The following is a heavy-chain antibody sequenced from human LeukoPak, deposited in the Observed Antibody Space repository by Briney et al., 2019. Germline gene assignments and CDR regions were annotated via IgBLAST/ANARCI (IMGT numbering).Heavy chain of an antibody. CDR2: VFGGGST. CDR3: ARGSSSRFDY. CDR1: GFTVTSKH. D-gene: IGHD6-13*01. J-gene: IGHJ4*02. Sequence: GGSLRLSCAASGFTVTSKHMNWVRQAPGKGLEWVSIVFGGGSTYYADSVKGRFTISRDISENTLYLQMNSLRAEDTAVYYCARGSSSRFDYWGQGTLVTVSS. V-gene: IGHV3-53*01.